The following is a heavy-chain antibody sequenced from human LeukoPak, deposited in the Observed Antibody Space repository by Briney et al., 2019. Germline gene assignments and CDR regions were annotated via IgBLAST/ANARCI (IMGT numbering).Heavy chain of an antibody. D-gene: IGHD2-2*01. Sequence: ASVKVSCKASGYTFTSYGISWVRQAPGQGLEWMGWISAYNGNTNYAQKLQGRVTMTTDTSTSTAYMELRSLRSDDTAVYYCAVLGYCSSTSCYPLYYYYMDVWGKGTTVTVSS. V-gene: IGHV1-18*01. CDR1: GYTFTSYG. CDR3: AVLGYCSSTSCYPLYYYYMDV. J-gene: IGHJ6*03. CDR2: ISAYNGNT.